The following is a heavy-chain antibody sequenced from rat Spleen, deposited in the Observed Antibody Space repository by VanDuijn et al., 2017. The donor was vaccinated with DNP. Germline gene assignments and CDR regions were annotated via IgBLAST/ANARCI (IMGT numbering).Heavy chain of an antibody. CDR1: GYSITSNYR. CDR3: VREDKGVDA. CDR2: INIAGST. V-gene: IGHV3-3*01. Sequence: EVQLQESGPGLVKPSQSLSLTCSVTGYSITSNYRWNWIRKFPGNKLEWMGYINIAGSTNYNPSLRSRISITRDTSKNQFFLQVNSVTTEDTATYYCVREDKGVDAWGQGTSVTVSS. J-gene: IGHJ4*01. D-gene: IGHD2-2*01.